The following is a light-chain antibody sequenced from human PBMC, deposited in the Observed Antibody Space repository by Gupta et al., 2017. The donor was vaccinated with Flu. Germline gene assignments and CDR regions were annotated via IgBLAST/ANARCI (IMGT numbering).Light chain of an antibody. Sequence: QSVLTQPPSASGTPGQRVTISCSGSSSNIGGNTVNWYQHLPGTAPKLLIHSNNQRPSGVPDRVAGSKSGTSASLAISGLQSDDEADYDGAVWDDSLNGPLFGGGTKLTVL. CDR3: AVWDDSLNGPL. V-gene: IGLV1-44*01. J-gene: IGLJ2*01. CDR1: SSNIGGNT. CDR2: SNN.